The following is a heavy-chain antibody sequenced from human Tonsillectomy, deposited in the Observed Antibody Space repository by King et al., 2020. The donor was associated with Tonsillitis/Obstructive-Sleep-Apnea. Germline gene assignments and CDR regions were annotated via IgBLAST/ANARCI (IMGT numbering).Heavy chain of an antibody. D-gene: IGHD2-2*01. V-gene: IGHV4-31*03. CDR1: GGSISSGGYY. CDR2: IYYSGST. J-gene: IGHJ2*01. Sequence: VQLQESGPGLVKPSQTLSLTCTVSGGSISSGGYYWSWIRQHPGKGLEWIGYIYYSGSTYYNPSLKSRVTISVDTSKNQFSLKLSSVTAADTAVYYCARGAIVGSTICYFFVLWGRGTLFTVSS. CDR3: ARGAIVGSTICYFFVL.